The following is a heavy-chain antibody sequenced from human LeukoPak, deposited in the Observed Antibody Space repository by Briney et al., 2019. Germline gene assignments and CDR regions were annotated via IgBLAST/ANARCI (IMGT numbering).Heavy chain of an antibody. CDR1: GFTFDDYG. Sequence: GGSLRLSCAASGFTFDDYGMSWVRQAPGKGLEWVSGINWNGGSTGYADSVKGRFTISRDNAKNYLYLQMNSQRAEHTALYYCARVLHIVPTLAYWGQETLGTVSS. D-gene: IGHD5-12*01. CDR3: ARVLHIVPTLAY. J-gene: IGHJ4*02. CDR2: INWNGGST. V-gene: IGHV3-20*04.